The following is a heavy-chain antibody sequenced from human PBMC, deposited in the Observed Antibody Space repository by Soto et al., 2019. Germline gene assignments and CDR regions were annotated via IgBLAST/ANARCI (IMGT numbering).Heavy chain of an antibody. D-gene: IGHD4-17*01. Sequence: ASVKVSCKASGYTFTDHYLHWVRQAPGQGLEWMGWINPNSGVTHSAQKFQGWVTMTRDTSISTAYMELSRLTSDDTAVYYCAKDRRAVSDYFYYYYMDVWGKGTTVTVSS. CDR2: INPNSGVT. CDR1: GYTFTDHY. J-gene: IGHJ6*03. V-gene: IGHV1-2*04. CDR3: AKDRRAVSDYFYYYYMDV.